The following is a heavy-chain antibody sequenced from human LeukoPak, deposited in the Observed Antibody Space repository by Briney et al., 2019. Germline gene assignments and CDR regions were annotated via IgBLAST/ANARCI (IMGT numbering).Heavy chain of an antibody. CDR2: FYHGGST. CDR1: GYSISTGYY. D-gene: IGHD3-10*01. Sequence: SETLSLTCTVSGYSISTGYYWDWIRQPPGKGLEWIGTFYHGGSTYYNPSLKSRVTISVDTSKNQFSLNLTSVTAADTAVYYCARDQATMGFGDRIDYWGQGTLVTVSS. V-gene: IGHV4-38-2*02. CDR3: ARDQATMGFGDRIDY. J-gene: IGHJ4*02.